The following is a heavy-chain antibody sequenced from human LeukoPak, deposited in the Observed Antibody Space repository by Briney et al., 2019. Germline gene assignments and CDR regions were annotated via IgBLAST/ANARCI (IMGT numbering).Heavy chain of an antibody. D-gene: IGHD6-6*01. V-gene: IGHV3-30-3*01. J-gene: IGHJ4*02. CDR3: ARSYSSSFPIDY. Sequence: HPGRSLRLSCAASGFTFSSYAMPWVRPAPGKGLGWVAVISYDGSNKYYADSVKGRFTISRDNSKNTLYLQMNSLRAEDTAVYYCARSYSSSFPIDYWGQGTLVTVSS. CDR2: ISYDGSNK. CDR1: GFTFSSYA.